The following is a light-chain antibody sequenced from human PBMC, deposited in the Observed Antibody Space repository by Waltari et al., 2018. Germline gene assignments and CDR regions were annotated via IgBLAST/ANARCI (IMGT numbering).Light chain of an antibody. CDR2: WAS. CDR3: QQYYSSPFT. CDR1: QSVLYSSNNQNY. Sequence: DIVMTQSPDSLAVSLGERATINCKSRQSVLYSSNNQNYLAWYQQKPGQTPKLLIYWASSRESGVPDRFSGSGSGTDFTLTISSLQAEDVAVYYCQQYYSSPFTFGPGTKVYIK. V-gene: IGKV4-1*01. J-gene: IGKJ3*01.